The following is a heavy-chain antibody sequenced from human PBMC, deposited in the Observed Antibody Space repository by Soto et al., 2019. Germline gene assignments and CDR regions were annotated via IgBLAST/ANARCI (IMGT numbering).Heavy chain of an antibody. CDR2: ISYDGSNK. CDR3: ATRGLTGQSDD. V-gene: IGHV3-30*03. J-gene: IGHJ4*02. CDR1: GFTFSSYG. Sequence: QVQLVESGGGVVQPGRSLRLACAASGFTFSSYGTHWVRHAPGKGLEWVAVISYDGSNKYYVDSVLGRFTISRDNSKNMLYLQMNSLRPEDTAVYYCATRGLTGQSDDWGQGTLVTVSS. D-gene: IGHD3-16*01.